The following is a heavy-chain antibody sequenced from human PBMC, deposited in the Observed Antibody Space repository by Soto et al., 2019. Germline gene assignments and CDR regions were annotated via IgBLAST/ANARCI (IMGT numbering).Heavy chain of an antibody. CDR2: INAGNGNT. CDR3: ASSPGYSSSWYRYNWFDP. V-gene: IGHV1-3*01. D-gene: IGHD6-13*01. Sequence: ASVKVSRKASGYTFTSYAMHWVRQAPGQRLEWMGWINAGNGNTKYSQKFQGRVTITRDTSASTAYMELSSLRSEDTAVYYCASSPGYSSSWYRYNWFDPWGQGTLVTVSS. J-gene: IGHJ5*02. CDR1: GYTFTSYA.